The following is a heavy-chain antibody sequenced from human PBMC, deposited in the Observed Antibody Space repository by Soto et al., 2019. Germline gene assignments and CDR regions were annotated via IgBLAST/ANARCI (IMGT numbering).Heavy chain of an antibody. J-gene: IGHJ6*02. CDR1: GFTFSSYA. D-gene: IGHD3-22*01. CDR3: AKDPSYYYDSSGSGMDV. V-gene: IGHV3-23*01. CDR2: ISGSGGST. Sequence: GGSLRLSCAASGFTFSSYAMSWVRQAPGKGLEWVSAISGSGGSTYYADSVKGRFTISRDNSKNTLYLQMNSLRAEDTAVYYCAKDPSYYYDSSGSGMDVWGQGTTVTVSS.